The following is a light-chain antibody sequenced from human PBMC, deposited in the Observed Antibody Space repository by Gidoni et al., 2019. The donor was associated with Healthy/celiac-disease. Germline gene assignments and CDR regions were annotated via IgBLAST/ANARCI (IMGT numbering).Light chain of an antibody. CDR2: AAS. J-gene: IGKJ2*03. V-gene: IGKV1-39*01. Sequence: DIQTTQSPSSLSSSVGDRVTITRRASESASSYLNWYQQKPGKAPKLLIYAASSLKRGVPSKFSDGGSGTDFTLTISSLRPEDFATYYCQQSYSTAYSFGRXTKLEI. CDR1: ESASSY. CDR3: QQSYSTAYS.